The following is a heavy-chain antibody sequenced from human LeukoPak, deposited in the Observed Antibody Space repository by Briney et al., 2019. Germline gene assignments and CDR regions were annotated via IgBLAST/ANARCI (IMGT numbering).Heavy chain of an antibody. CDR2: XXXXXST. CDR3: VRIYCTSTSCYGDSYYGMDV. Sequence: PSETLSLTCTVSGGSISSSSHSWGWIRQPPGKGLXWXXXXXXXXSTYYNPSLKTRVTMSVDTSENQFSLKLSSVTAADSTVYYCVRIYCTSTSCYGDSYYGMDVWGQGTTVTVSS. J-gene: IGHJ6*02. CDR1: GGSISSSSHS. D-gene: IGHD2-2*01. V-gene: IGHV4-39*01.